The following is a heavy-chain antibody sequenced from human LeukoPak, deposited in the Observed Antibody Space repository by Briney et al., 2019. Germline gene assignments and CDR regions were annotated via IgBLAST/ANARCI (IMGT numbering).Heavy chain of an antibody. CDR2: ISGSGGST. CDR1: GFTFSSYA. D-gene: IGHD2-15*01. J-gene: IGHJ4*02. CDR3: AKGDKRRFIVVVVAAISYFDY. Sequence: GGTLRLSCAASGFTFSSYAMSWVRQAPGKGLEWVSAISGSGGSTYYADSVKGRFTISRDNSKNTLYLQMNSLRAEDTAVYYCAKGDKRRFIVVVVAAISYFDYWGQGTLVTVSS. V-gene: IGHV3-23*01.